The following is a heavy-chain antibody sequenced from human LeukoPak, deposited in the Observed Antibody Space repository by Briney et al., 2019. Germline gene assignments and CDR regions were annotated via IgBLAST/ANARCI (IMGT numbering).Heavy chain of an antibody. V-gene: IGHV3-9*01. CDR2: ISWNSGSI. J-gene: IGHJ2*01. D-gene: IGHD1-26*01. Sequence: GGSLRLSCAASGFTFDDYAMRWVRQAPGKGLEWVSGISWNSGSIGYADSVKGRFTISRDNAKNALYLQMNSLRAEDTALYYCAKDGSSGSYFWYFDLWGRGTLVTVSS. CDR1: GFTFDDYA. CDR3: AKDGSSGSYFWYFDL.